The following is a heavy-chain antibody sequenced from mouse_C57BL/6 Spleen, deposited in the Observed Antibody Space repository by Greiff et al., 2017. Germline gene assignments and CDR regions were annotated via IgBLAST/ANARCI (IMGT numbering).Heavy chain of an antibody. J-gene: IGHJ2*01. CDR1: GYTFTDYY. V-gene: IGHV1-19*01. CDR3: ARERPYYYGGY. Sequence: EVQLQQSGPVLVKPGASVKMSCKASGYTFTDYYMNWVKQSHGKSLEWIGVINPYNGGTSYNQKFKGKAALTVDKSSSTAYMELNSLTSEDSAVYYCARERPYYYGGYWGQGTTLTVSS. CDR2: INPYNGGT. D-gene: IGHD1-1*01.